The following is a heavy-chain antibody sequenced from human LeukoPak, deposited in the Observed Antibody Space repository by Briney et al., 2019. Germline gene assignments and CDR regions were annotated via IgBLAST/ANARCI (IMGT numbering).Heavy chain of an antibody. J-gene: IGHJ5*02. CDR3: ARGIVGADGDWFDP. CDR2: INPNSGGT. CDR1: GYTFTGYY. V-gene: IGHV1-2*02. Sequence: ASVKVSCKASGYTFTGYYMHWVRQAPGQGLEWMGWINPNSGGTNYAQKFQGRVTMTRDTSISTAYMELSRLRPDDTAVYYCARGIVGADGDWFDPWGQGTLVTVSS. D-gene: IGHD3-22*01.